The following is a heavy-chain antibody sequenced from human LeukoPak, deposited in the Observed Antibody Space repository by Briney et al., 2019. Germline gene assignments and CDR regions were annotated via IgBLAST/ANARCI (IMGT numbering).Heavy chain of an antibody. CDR2: IYYSGST. CDR1: GGSISSYY. J-gene: IGHJ4*02. V-gene: IGHV4-59*01. D-gene: IGHD2-21*02. CDR3: ARDGGDCFDY. Sequence: PSETLSLTCTVSGGSISSYYWSWIRQPPAKGLEWIGYIYYSGSTNDNPYLKRRVTISVDTSKNQFYLKLSSVTAADTAVYYCARDGGDCFDYWGQGTLVTVSS.